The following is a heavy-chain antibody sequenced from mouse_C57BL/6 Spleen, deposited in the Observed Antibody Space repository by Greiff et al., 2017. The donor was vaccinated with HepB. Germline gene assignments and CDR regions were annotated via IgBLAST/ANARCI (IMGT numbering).Heavy chain of an antibody. Sequence: VQLQQPGAELVKPGASVKLSCKASGYTFTSYWMHWVKQSPGQGLEWIGMIHPNSGSTNYNEKFKSKATLTVDKSSSTAYMQLSSLTSEDSAVYYCARGGVITTVVADFDYWGQGTTLTVSS. CDR1: GYTFTSYW. CDR3: ARGGVITTVVADFDY. D-gene: IGHD1-1*01. V-gene: IGHV1-64*01. CDR2: IHPNSGST. J-gene: IGHJ2*01.